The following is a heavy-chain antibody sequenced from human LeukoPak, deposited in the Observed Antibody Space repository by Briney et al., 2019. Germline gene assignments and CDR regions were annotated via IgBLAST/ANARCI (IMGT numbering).Heavy chain of an antibody. CDR2: LSGSADTT. J-gene: IGHJ4*02. CDR1: EXTFSNYA. D-gene: IGHD6-19*01. V-gene: IGHV3-23*01. CDR3: AKDVRAVVGKGPFDY. Sequence: PGGSLRLSCAASEXTFSNYAMGWVRQAPGKGLEWVSGLSGSADTTYYADSVKGRFTISRDNSQNTLYLQMNSLRAEDTAVYYCAKDVRAVVGKGPFDYWGQGTLVTVSS.